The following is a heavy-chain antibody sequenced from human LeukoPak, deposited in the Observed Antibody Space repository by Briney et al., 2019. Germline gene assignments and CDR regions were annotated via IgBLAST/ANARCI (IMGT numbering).Heavy chain of an antibody. CDR2: ISSRGSTI. J-gene: IGHJ6*03. V-gene: IGHV3-11*04. CDR1: GFTFSDYY. Sequence: AGGSLRLSCAASGFTFSDYYMTWIRQAPGKGLEWVSYISSRGSTIYYADSVKGRFTISRDNAKNSLYLQMNSLRAEDTAVYYCARARLRFLEWLSQAYYYYYMDVWGKGTTVTVSS. CDR3: ARARLRFLEWLSQAYYYYYMDV. D-gene: IGHD3-3*01.